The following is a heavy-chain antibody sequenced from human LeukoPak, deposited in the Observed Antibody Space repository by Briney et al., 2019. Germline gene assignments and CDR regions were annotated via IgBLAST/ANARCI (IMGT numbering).Heavy chain of an antibody. CDR2: INPNSGGT. CDR3: ARSHGFDY. Sequence: ASVKVSCKASGYTFNVYYIHWVRQAPGQGLEWMGWINPNSGGTNYAQKFQGRVTMTRDTSISTAYMELSRLRSDDTAVYYCARSHGFDYWGQGTLVTVSS. D-gene: IGHD3-10*01. V-gene: IGHV1-2*02. CDR1: GYTFNVYY. J-gene: IGHJ4*02.